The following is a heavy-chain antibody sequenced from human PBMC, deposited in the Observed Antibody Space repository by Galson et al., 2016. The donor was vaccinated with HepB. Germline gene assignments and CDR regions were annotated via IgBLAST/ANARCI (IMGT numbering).Heavy chain of an antibody. J-gene: IGHJ4*02. D-gene: IGHD2-2*01. CDR2: ISGSGDNI. CDR1: GLTFSGFA. V-gene: IGHV3-23*01. CDR3: AKAGDCSYNSCPLEY. Sequence: SLRLSCAASGLTFSGFAMSWVRQAPGKGLEWVSVISGSGDNINYADSVKGRFTISRDNSRKTLYLQMDSLRAEDTAVYFCAKAGDCSYNSCPLEYWGQGTLVTVSS.